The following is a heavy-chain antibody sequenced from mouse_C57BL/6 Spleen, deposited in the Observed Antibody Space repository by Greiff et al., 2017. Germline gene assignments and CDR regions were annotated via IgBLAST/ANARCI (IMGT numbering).Heavy chain of an antibody. CDR1: GYTFTDYY. D-gene: IGHD2-10*01. J-gene: IGHJ3*01. CDR3: ERPYYEGLGFAY. V-gene: IGHV1-26*01. Sequence: EVQLQQSGPELVKPGASVKISCKASGYTFTDYYMNWVKQSHGQSLEWIGDINPNNGGTNYNQKFKGKATLTVDNSSSTAYMELRSLTSEDSAVYYCERPYYEGLGFAYWGQGTLVTVSA. CDR2: INPNNGGT.